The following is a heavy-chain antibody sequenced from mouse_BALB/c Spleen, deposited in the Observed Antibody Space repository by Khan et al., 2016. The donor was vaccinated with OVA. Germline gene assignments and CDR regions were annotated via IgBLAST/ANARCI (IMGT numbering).Heavy chain of an antibody. Sequence: QIQLVQSGPELKKPGETVKISCKASGYTFTDYSMHWVKQAPGKGLKWMGWINTETGEPTYADDFKGRFAFSLETSASTAYLQINNLKNEDTATXCCAGGGSCYAMDYWGQGTSVTVSS. CDR3: AGGGSCYAMDY. J-gene: IGHJ4*01. CDR2: INTETGEP. V-gene: IGHV9-2-1*01. CDR1: GYTFTDYS.